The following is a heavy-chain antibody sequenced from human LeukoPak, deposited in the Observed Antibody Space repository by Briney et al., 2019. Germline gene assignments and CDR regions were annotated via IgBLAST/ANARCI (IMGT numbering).Heavy chain of an antibody. V-gene: IGHV4-30-2*03. CDR2: IYYSGST. CDR1: GGSISSGGYS. J-gene: IGHJ4*02. D-gene: IGHD5-18*01. Sequence: NPSETLSLTCAVSGGSISSGGYSWSWIRQPPGKGLEWIGSIYYSGSTYYNPSLKSRVTISVDTSKNQFSLKLSSVTAADTAVYYCARFDSRYSYFDYWGQGTLVTVSS. CDR3: ARFDSRYSYFDY.